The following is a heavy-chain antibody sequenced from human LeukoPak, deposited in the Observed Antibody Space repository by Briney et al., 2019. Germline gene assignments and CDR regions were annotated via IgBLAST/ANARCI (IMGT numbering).Heavy chain of an antibody. D-gene: IGHD2-2*02. Sequence: ASVKVSCKASGYTFTGYYMRWVRQAPGQGLEWMGWINPNSGGTNYAQKFQGRVTMTRDTSISTAYMELSRLRSDDTAVYYCARDCSSTSCYSYWGQGTLVTVSS. J-gene: IGHJ4*02. V-gene: IGHV1-2*02. CDR1: GYTFTGYY. CDR2: INPNSGGT. CDR3: ARDCSSTSCYSY.